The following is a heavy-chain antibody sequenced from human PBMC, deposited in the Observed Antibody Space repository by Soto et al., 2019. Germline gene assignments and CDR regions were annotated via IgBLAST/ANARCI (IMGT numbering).Heavy chain of an antibody. V-gene: IGHV1-8*01. CDR2: MNPNSGNT. D-gene: IGHD3-3*01. CDR3: ARGGYDFWSGYWSNWFDP. J-gene: IGHJ5*02. Sequence: GASVKVSCKASGYTFTSYDINWVRQATGQGLEWMGWMNPNSGNTGYAQKFQGRVTMTRNTSISTAYMELSSLRSEDTAVYYCARGGYDFWSGYWSNWFDPWGQGTLVTVSS. CDR1: GYTFTSYD.